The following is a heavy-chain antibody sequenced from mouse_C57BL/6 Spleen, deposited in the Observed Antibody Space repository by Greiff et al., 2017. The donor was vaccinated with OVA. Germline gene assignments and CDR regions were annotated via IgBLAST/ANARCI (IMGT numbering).Heavy chain of an antibody. J-gene: IGHJ2*01. D-gene: IGHD1-1*01. CDR3: ARYRYYGSSYPYFDY. V-gene: IGHV7-3*01. CDR2: IRNKANGYTT. Sequence: EVQRVESGGGLVQPGGSLSLSCAASGFTFTDYYMSWVRQPPGKALEWLGFIRNKANGYTTEYSASVKGRFTISRDNSQSILYLQMNPLRAEDSATYYCARYRYYGSSYPYFDYWGQGTTLTVSS. CDR1: GFTFTDYY.